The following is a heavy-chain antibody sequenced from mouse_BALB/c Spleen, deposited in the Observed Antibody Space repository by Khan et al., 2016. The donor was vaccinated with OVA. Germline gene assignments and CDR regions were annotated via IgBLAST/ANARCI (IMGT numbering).Heavy chain of an antibody. D-gene: IGHD1-1*01. Sequence: QIQLVQSGPELKKPGETVEISCKASGYTFTDYSMHWVKQAPGKGLKWMGWINTETGEPTYADDFKGRFAFSLETSASTAYLQINNLKNEDTATYFCARGYYGSSPYWGQGTLVTVSA. J-gene: IGHJ3*01. CDR1: GYTFTDYS. CDR2: INTETGEP. V-gene: IGHV9-2-1*01. CDR3: ARGYYGSSPY.